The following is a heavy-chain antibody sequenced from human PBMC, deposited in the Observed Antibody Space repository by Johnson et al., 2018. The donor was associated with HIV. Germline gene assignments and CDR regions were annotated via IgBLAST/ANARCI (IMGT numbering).Heavy chain of an antibody. Sequence: QVQLMESGGGVVQPGRSLRLSCAASGFTFSDYGMHWVRQAPGKGLEWVAVISYDGSNKYYADSVKGRFTSSRDNSKNTLYLQMNSLRAVDTAVYYCAKGHSSGLALRNHAFDIWGQGTMVPVSS. V-gene: IGHV3-30*18. CDR3: AKGHSSGLALRNHAFDI. D-gene: IGHD3-22*01. J-gene: IGHJ3*02. CDR1: GFTFSDYG. CDR2: ISYDGSNK.